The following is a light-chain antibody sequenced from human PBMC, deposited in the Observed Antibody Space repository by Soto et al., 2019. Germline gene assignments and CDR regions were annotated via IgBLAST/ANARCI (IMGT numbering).Light chain of an antibody. Sequence: DIQMTQSPSSVSASVGDTVTIICRANEGMTRFLNWYQQKPGKAPKLLIYGASNVQSGVPSRFSGSGSGTDFKLTISSLQPEDGGTYYCQQSYRTPKTFGQGTKVDIK. V-gene: IGKV1-39*01. J-gene: IGKJ1*01. CDR3: QQSYRTPKT. CDR1: EGMTRF. CDR2: GAS.